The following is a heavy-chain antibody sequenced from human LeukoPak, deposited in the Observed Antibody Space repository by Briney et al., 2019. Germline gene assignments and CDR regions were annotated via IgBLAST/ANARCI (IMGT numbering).Heavy chain of an antibody. CDR2: IYYSGST. CDR1: GGSISSSSYY. J-gene: IGHJ4*02. Sequence: SETLSLTCTVSGGSISSSSYYWGWIRQPPGKGREWIGSIYYSGSTYYNPSLKSRVTISVDTSKNQFSLKLSSVTAADTAVYYCARLVVPAAMSPKGLYYFDYWGQGTLVTVSS. D-gene: IGHD2-2*01. V-gene: IGHV4-39*01. CDR3: ARLVVPAAMSPKGLYYFDY.